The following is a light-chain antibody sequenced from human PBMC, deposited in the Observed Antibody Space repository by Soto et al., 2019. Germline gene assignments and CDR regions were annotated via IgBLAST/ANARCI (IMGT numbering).Light chain of an antibody. V-gene: IGKV4-1*01. J-gene: IGKJ1*01. CDR2: WAS. CDR3: QQYHTTPWT. CDR1: QSVLYSSNNKNY. Sequence: DIVMTQSPDSLAVSLGERATINCKSSQSVLYSSNNKNYLAWYQQKAGQPPKLVIYWASTRESGVPDRFSGSGSGTDFTLTISSLQAEDGAVYYCQQYHTTPWTFGQGTKVEIK.